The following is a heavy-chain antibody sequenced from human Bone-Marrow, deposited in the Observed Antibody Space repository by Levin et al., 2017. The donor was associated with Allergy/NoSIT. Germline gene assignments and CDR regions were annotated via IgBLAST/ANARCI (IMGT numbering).Heavy chain of an antibody. CDR1: GFTFSSYA. V-gene: IGHV3-30-3*01. D-gene: IGHD3-10*01. CDR2: ISDDGTNK. J-gene: IGHJ1*01. CDR3: ARDRPGPGREGFGELGV. Sequence: GESLKISCAASGFTFSSYALHWVRQAPGKGLEWLAVISDDGTNKYHAESVKGRFTISRDNSKNTLFLQMDSLRPEDTAVYYCARDRPGPGREGFGELGVWGQGTLITVSS.